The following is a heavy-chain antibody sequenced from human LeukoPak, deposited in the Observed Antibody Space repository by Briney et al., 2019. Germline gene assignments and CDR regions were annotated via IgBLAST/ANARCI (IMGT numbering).Heavy chain of an antibody. CDR2: ISSKGGST. Sequence: GGSLRLSCAASRFTSSSYWVNWVRQAPGTGLEYVSAISSKGGSTYYPNSVKGRFTISRDNFKNTLYLQMGSLRAEDMAVYYCARVAGHCGGDCYSYYYYMDAWGKGTTVTVSS. D-gene: IGHD2-21*02. CDR3: ARVAGHCGGDCYSYYYYMDA. J-gene: IGHJ6*03. CDR1: RFTSSSYW. V-gene: IGHV3-64*01.